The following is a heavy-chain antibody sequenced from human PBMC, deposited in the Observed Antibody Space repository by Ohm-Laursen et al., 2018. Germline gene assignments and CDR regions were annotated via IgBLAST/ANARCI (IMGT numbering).Heavy chain of an antibody. CDR1: GFTFDDYA. Sequence: SLRLSCTATGFTFDDYAMHWVRQAPGKGLEWVSGISWNSGSIGYADSVKGRFTISRDNAKNSLYLQMNSLRAEDTALYYCAKDMYTYYYGMDVWGQGTTVTVSS. CDR3: AKDMYTYYYGMDV. J-gene: IGHJ6*02. CDR2: ISWNSGSI. D-gene: IGHD1-14*01. V-gene: IGHV3-9*01.